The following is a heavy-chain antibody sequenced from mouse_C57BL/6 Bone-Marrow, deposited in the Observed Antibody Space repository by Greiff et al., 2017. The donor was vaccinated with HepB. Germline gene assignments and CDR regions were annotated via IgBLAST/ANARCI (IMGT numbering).Heavy chain of an antibody. CDR3: ARGPYYGLFAY. CDR1: GYTFTSYW. V-gene: IGHV1-50*01. Sequence: QVQLQQPGAELVKPGASVKLSCKASGYTFTSYWMQWVKQRPGQGLEWIGEIDPSDSYTNYNQKFKGKATLTVDTSSSTAYMQLSSLTSEDSAVYYCARGPYYGLFAYWGQGTLVTVSA. D-gene: IGHD2-10*01. J-gene: IGHJ3*01. CDR2: IDPSDSYT.